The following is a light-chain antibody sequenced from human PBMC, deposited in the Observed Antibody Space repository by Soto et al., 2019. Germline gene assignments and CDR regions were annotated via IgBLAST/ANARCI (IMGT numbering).Light chain of an antibody. CDR1: QSVSSTY. Sequence: EIVLTQSPGTRSVSPGERATLSCRASQSVSSTYLAWYQQKPGQAPRLLIYGASSRATGIPARFSGSGSGTDFTLTISSLETEDFAVYYCQQRSNWQGATFGGGTKVDIK. V-gene: IGKV3D-20*02. CDR3: QQRSNWQGAT. J-gene: IGKJ4*01. CDR2: GAS.